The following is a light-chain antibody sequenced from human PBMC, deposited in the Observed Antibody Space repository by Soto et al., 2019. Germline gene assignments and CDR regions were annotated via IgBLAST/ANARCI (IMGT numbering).Light chain of an antibody. CDR3: SSYASSSTHNYV. CDR2: EVS. J-gene: IGLJ1*01. CDR1: SSDVGGYNY. V-gene: IGLV2-14*01. Sequence: QSALTQPASVSGSPGQSITISCTGTSSDVGGYNYVSWYQQHPGKAPKLTIYEVSNRPSGLSNRFSGSKSGNTASLTISGLQAEDEADYYCSSYASSSTHNYVFGTGTKLTVL.